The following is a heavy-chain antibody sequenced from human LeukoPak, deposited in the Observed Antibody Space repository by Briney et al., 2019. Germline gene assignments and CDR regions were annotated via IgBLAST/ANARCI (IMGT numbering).Heavy chain of an antibody. CDR3: TRTGNLAVPGDY. CDR1: GFSITGHS. Sequence: GGSLRLSCEASGFSITGHSMNWVRQAPGKGLEWVASIDTNSFYIYHADAVVGRFTISRDNAKNSLYLQMNSLRAEDTAVYYCTRTGNLAVPGDYWGQGTLVTVSS. CDR2: IDTNSFYI. J-gene: IGHJ4*02. V-gene: IGHV3-21*01. D-gene: IGHD6-19*01.